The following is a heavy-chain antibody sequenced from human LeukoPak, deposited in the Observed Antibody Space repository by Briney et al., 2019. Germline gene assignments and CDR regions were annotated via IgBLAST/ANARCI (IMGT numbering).Heavy chain of an antibody. CDR3: AGDFWSGYYHFDY. Sequence: SVKVSCKASGGTFSSYAISWVRQAPGQGLEWMGRIIPILGTANYAQKIQGRVTITTDESTSTAYMELSSLRSEDTAVYYCAGDFWSGYYHFDYWGQGTLVTVSS. CDR1: GGTFSSYA. D-gene: IGHD3-3*01. J-gene: IGHJ4*02. CDR2: IIPILGTA. V-gene: IGHV1-69*11.